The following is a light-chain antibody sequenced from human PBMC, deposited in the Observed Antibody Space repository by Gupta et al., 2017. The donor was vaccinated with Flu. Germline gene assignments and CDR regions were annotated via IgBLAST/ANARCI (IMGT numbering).Light chain of an antibody. J-gene: IGKJ4*01. CDR1: QSVSSSY. Sequence: GERATLSCRASQSVSSSYLAWYQQKPGQAPRLLIYGASSRATGIPDRFSGRGSGTDFTLTISRLEPEDVAVYYCQQYGSSPTFGGGTKVEIK. CDR3: QQYGSSPT. V-gene: IGKV3-20*01. CDR2: GAS.